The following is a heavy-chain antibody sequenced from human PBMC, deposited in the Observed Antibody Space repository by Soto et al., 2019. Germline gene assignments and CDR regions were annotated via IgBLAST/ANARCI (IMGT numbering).Heavy chain of an antibody. CDR3: AREDSRARMDV. V-gene: IGHV3-48*02. CDR2: IRSSSTT. CDR1: GFTFSNYA. Sequence: GGSLRLSCAASGFTFSNYAMHWVRQAPGKGLEWVSFIRSSSTTQYADSVRGRFTISRDNAKNSLYLQMISLREEDTAVYYCAREDSRARMDVWGRGTTVTVSS. D-gene: IGHD3-22*01. J-gene: IGHJ6*02.